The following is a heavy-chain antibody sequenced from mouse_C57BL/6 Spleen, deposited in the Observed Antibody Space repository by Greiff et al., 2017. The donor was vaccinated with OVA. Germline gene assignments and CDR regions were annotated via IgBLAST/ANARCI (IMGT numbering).Heavy chain of an antibody. D-gene: IGHD3-2*02. CDR1: GFSLTSYA. J-gene: IGHJ4*01. CDR2: IWTGGGT. CDR3: ARQLRPDYYAMDY. Sequence: VQLQESGPGLVAPSQSLSITCTVSGFSLTSYAISWVRQPPGKGLEWLGVIWTGGGTNYNSAPKSRLSISKDNSKSQVFLKMNSLQTDDTAMYYCARQLRPDYYAMDYWGQGTSVTVSS. V-gene: IGHV2-9-1*01.